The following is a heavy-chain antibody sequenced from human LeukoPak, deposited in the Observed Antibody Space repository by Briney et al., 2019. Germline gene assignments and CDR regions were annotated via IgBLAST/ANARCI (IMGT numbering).Heavy chain of an antibody. CDR1: GFTFSNYA. CDR3: ARVPKGSTSCCLDY. D-gene: IGHD2-2*01. CDR2: ISGAGP. V-gene: IGHV3-23*01. J-gene: IGHJ4*02. Sequence: PGGSLRLSCAASGFTFSNYALTWVRQAPGRGLEWVSSISGAGPYYADSVKGRFSISRDNYKNTLYLQMSSLRSEDTAVYYCARVPKGSTSCCLDYWGQGTLVTVSS.